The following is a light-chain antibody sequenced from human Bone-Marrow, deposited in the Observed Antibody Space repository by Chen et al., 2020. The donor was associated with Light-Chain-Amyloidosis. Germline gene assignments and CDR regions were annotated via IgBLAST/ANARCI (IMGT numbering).Light chain of an antibody. J-gene: IGLJ3*02. CDR2: DDS. CDR3: QVWDRSSDRPV. CDR1: NIGSTS. V-gene: IGLV3-21*02. Sequence: SYVLTQPSSVSVAPGQTATIARGGNNIGSTSVHWYQQTPGQAPLLVVYDDSDRPSGIPERLSVSNSGNSATLTMSRVEAGDEADYYCQVWDRSSDRPVFGGWTKLTVL.